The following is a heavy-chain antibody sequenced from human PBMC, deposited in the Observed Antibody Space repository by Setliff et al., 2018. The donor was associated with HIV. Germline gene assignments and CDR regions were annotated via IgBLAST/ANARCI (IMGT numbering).Heavy chain of an antibody. V-gene: IGHV3-23*01. Sequence: PGGSLRLSCAASGFTFNTYAMNWVRQAPGKGLEWVSGISGSGGSTYYADSVKGRFIISRDNSKNTLYLQMNSLRAEDTAVYYCAKSVNYYYYYMDVWGKGTTVTVSS. CDR1: GFTFNTYA. CDR2: ISGSGGST. CDR3: AKSVNYYYYYMDV. J-gene: IGHJ6*03.